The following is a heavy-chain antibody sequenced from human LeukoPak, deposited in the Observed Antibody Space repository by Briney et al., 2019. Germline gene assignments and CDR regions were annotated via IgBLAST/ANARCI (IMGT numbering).Heavy chain of an antibody. D-gene: IGHD2-15*01. J-gene: IGHJ4*02. Sequence: GGSLRLSCGAYGFSFSSYAMSWVRQAPGKGLEWVSGISGSGVNTHSTDSVKGRFSIARDNSKNTLFLQLNSLRAEDTAVYYCAKAKAVVLTANAIFDYWGQGILVTVSS. CDR1: GFSFSSYA. CDR3: AKAKAVVLTANAIFDY. CDR2: ISGSGVNT. V-gene: IGHV3-23*01.